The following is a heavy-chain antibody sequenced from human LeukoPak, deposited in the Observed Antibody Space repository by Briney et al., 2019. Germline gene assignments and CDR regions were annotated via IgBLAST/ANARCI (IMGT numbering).Heavy chain of an antibody. D-gene: IGHD3-10*01. J-gene: IGHJ3*02. CDR2: INPNSGGT. V-gene: IGHV1-2*02. Sequence: GASVKVSCKASGYTFTGYYMYWVRQAPGQGLEWMGWINPNSGGTNYAQKFQGRVTMTRDTSISTAYMELSRLRSDDTAVYYCARDGSGSFDAFDIWGQGTMVTVSS. CDR3: ARDGSGSFDAFDI. CDR1: GYTFTGYY.